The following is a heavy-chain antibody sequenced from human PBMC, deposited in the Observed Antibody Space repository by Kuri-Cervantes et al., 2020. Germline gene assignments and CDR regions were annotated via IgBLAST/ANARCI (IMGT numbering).Heavy chain of an antibody. V-gene: IGHV3-21*06. CDR2: ISSRSTYI. J-gene: IGHJ4*02. D-gene: IGHD3-22*01. Sequence: GESLKISCAASGFTFSSYSMNWVRQAPGKGLEWVSSISSRSTYIYYADSMRGRFTMSRDNAKNSLYLQMNSLRAEDTAVYYCAKDLFILNYYDSSGLLDYWGQGTPVTVSS. CDR1: GFTFSSYS. CDR3: AKDLFILNYYDSSGLLDY.